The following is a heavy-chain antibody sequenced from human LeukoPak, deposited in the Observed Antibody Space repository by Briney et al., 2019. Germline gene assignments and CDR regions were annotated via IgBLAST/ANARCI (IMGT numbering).Heavy chain of an antibody. D-gene: IGHD2-15*01. CDR3: ARDPPLGYCSGGSCDEYFQH. CDR2: ISSSSSYI. Sequence: GGSLRLSCAASGFTFSSYSMNWVRQAPGQGLEWVSSISSSSSYIYYADSVKGRFTISRDNAKNSLYLQMNSLRAEDTAVYYCARDPPLGYCSGGSCDEYFQHWGQGTLVTVSS. J-gene: IGHJ1*01. V-gene: IGHV3-21*01. CDR1: GFTFSSYS.